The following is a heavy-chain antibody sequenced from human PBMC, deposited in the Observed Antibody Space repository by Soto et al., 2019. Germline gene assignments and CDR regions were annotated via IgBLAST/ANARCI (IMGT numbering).Heavy chain of an antibody. J-gene: IGHJ6*02. CDR2: INHSGST. CDR3: ARGYFDWLIPLPRVPYYYYGMDV. Sequence: QVQLQQWGAGLLKPSETLSLTCAVYGGSFSGYYWSWIRQPPGKGLEWIGEINHSGSTNYNPSLKSRVTISVDTSKNQFSLKLSSVTAADTAVYYCARGYFDWLIPLPRVPYYYYGMDVWGQGTTVTVSS. V-gene: IGHV4-34*01. D-gene: IGHD3-9*01. CDR1: GGSFSGYY.